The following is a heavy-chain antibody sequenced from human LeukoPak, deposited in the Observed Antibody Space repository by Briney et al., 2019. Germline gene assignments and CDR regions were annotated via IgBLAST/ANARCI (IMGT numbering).Heavy chain of an antibody. Sequence: PGGSLRLFCADCGFTFDAYAMIWVRQPPGRGLEGGFLISGDGGSTYYADSVKGRVTTSRDNSKNSLYLQMNSLRAEDTAVYYCARDAIIAAADPNWFDPWGQGTLVTVSS. D-gene: IGHD6-13*01. CDR2: ISGDGGST. CDR1: GFTFDAYA. CDR3: ARDAIIAAADPNWFDP. V-gene: IGHV3-43*02. J-gene: IGHJ5*02.